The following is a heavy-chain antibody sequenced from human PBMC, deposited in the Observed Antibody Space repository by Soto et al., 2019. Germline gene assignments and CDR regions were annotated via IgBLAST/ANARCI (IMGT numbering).Heavy chain of an antibody. CDR1: GGSINSAGHS. J-gene: IGHJ5*02. D-gene: IGHD3-10*01. CDR2: SYYSGST. Sequence: PSETLSLTCTVSGGSINSAGHSWGWVRQSPGKGLEWVGYSYYSGSTYYNPSLKSRVTISVDTSKNQFSLKLSSVTAADTAVYYCARGKLLWFGTNNWFDPWGQGTLVTVSS. V-gene: IGHV4-30-2*03. CDR3: ARGKLLWFGTNNWFDP.